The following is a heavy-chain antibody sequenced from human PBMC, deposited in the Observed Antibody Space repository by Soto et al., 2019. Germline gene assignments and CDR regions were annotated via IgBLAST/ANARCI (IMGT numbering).Heavy chain of an antibody. Sequence: QVQLQESGPGLVKPSETLSLTCTVSGGSISSYYWSWIRQPAGKGLDWIGRIYTSGSTNYNPSLTSRVTMSVDTSKNQFSLKLSSVTAADTAVYYCARAVGASHGMDVWGQGTTVTVSS. CDR3: ARAVGASHGMDV. CDR2: IYTSGST. V-gene: IGHV4-4*07. D-gene: IGHD1-26*01. J-gene: IGHJ6*02. CDR1: GGSISSYY.